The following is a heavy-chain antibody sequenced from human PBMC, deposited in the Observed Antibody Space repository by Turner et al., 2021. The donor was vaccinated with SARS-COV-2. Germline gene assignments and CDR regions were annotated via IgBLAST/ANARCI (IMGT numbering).Heavy chain of an antibody. V-gene: IGHV3-30*03. J-gene: IGHJ3*02. CDR3: ARDHYYDSSGYTLDAFDI. CDR2: TSYDGSNK. D-gene: IGHD3-22*01. CDR1: GFNFSSYG. Sequence: QVQLVESGGGVVQPGRSLRLSCAASGFNFSSYGMHWVRHAPGKGLEWVAVTSYDGSNKYYADSVNGRFTISRDNSKNTLYWQMNSLRAEDTAVYYCARDHYYDSSGYTLDAFDIWGQGTMVTISS.